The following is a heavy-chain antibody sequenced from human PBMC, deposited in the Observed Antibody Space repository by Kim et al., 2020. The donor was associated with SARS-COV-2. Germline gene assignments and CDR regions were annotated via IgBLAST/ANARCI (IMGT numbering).Heavy chain of an antibody. CDR2: IYYSGST. V-gene: IGHV4-39*07. CDR1: GGSISSSSYY. D-gene: IGHD3-10*01. J-gene: IGHJ5*02. CDR3: ARGDYYGSGSHEEGGWFDP. Sequence: SETLSLTCTVSGGSISSSSYYWGWIRQPPGKGLEWIGSIYYSGSTYYNPSLKSRVTISVDTSKNQFSLKLSSVTAADTAVYYCARGDYYGSGSHEEGGWFDPWGQGTLVTVSS.